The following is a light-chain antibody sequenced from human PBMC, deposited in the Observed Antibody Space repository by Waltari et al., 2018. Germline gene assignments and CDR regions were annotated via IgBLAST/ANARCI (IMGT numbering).Light chain of an antibody. J-gene: IGLJ2*01. Sequence: QSVLTQPSSVHGAQGQRVTIPCTRSSSNTGAGYDVHWYQRRPGTAPKLPIYTHTNRPSAGPARFSASKAGTSASLAVTGLLADDEADYYCQSYDTTLSGSIVGGGTKLTVL. CDR1: SSNTGAGYD. CDR3: QSYDTTLSGSI. V-gene: IGLV1-40*01. CDR2: THT.